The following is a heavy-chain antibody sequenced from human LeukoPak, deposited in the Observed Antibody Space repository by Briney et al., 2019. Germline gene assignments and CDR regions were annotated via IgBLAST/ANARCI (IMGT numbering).Heavy chain of an antibody. J-gene: IGHJ4*02. CDR1: GYTFTSYY. D-gene: IGHD3-10*01. V-gene: IGHV1-46*01. CDR3: ARGGYYGSGSYYNRPFDY. Sequence: ASVKVSCKASGYTFTSYYMHWVRQAPGQGPEWMGIINPSGGSTSYAQKFQGRVTMTRDMSTSTVYMELSSLRSEDTAVYYCARGGYYGSGSYYNRPFDYWGQETLVTVSS. CDR2: INPSGGST.